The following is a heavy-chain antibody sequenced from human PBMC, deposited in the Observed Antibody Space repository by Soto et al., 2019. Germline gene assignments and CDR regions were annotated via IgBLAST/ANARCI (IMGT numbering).Heavy chain of an antibody. V-gene: IGHV4-61*05. Sequence: PSETLSLTCTVSGGSISISSYNWGWIPQPPGKGLEWIGYIYYSGSTNYNPSLKSRVTISVDTSKNQFPLKLSSVTAADTAVYYCARGTDNWNYNNWFDPWGQGTLVTVSS. CDR2: IYYSGST. CDR3: ARGTDNWNYNNWFDP. J-gene: IGHJ5*02. CDR1: GGSISISSYN. D-gene: IGHD1-7*01.